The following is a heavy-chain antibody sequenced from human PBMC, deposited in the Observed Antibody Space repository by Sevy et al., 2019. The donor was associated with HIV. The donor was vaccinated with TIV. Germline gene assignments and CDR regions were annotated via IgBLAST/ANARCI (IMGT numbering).Heavy chain of an antibody. CDR2: ITTSSRYI. Sequence: GGSLRLSCAASGFTFSTYGMNWVRQAPGKGLEWVSSITTSSRYIYDADSMKGLFTISRDKAKNSLLLQMNSLRAEDTAVYYCAREGFGVPGAFDIWGQGTMVTVSS. CDR1: GFTFSTYG. D-gene: IGHD3-10*01. J-gene: IGHJ3*02. CDR3: AREGFGVPGAFDI. V-gene: IGHV3-21*01.